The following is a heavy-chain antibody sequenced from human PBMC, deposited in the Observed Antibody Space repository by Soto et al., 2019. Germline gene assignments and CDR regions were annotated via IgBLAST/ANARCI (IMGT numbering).Heavy chain of an antibody. V-gene: IGHV1-69*13. D-gene: IGHD2-2*01. CDR1: GGTFSSYA. CDR2: IIPIFGTA. J-gene: IGHJ6*02. CDR3: AFGGSSTGCLGGGCSKYYYYYYGMDV. Sequence: SVKVSCKASGGTFSSYAISWVRQAPRQGLEWMGGIIPIFGTANYAQKFQGRVTITADESTSTAYMELSSLRSEDTAVYYCAFGGSSTGCLGGGCSKYYYYYYGMDVWGQGTTVTVSS.